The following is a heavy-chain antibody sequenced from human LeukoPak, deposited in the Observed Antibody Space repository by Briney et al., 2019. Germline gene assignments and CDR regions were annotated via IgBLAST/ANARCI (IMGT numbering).Heavy chain of an antibody. CDR2: IIPIFGTA. V-gene: IGHV1-69*13. Sequence: WASVKVSCKASGGTFSSYAISWVRQAPGQGLEWMGGIIPIFGTANYAQKFPGRVTITADESTSTAYMELSSLRSEDTAVYYCARGYSSSSGPVPPFDYWGQGTLVTVSS. CDR1: GGTFSSYA. CDR3: ARGYSSSSGPVPPFDY. D-gene: IGHD6-6*01. J-gene: IGHJ4*02.